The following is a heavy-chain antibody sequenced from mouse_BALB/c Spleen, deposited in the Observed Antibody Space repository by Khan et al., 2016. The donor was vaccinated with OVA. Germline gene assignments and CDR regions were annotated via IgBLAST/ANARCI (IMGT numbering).Heavy chain of an antibody. J-gene: IGHJ2*01. V-gene: IGHV3-2*02. Sequence: EVQLQESGPGLVKPSQSLSLTCTVTGYSITSDYAWNWIRQFPGNKLEWMGFISYSGTPNYNPSLSSRASITRDTSKNQFFLHLNSVTTEDTATYYCARVYEGDFDYWGQGTTLTVSS. CDR2: ISYSGTP. CDR1: GYSITSDYA. D-gene: IGHD1-1*01. CDR3: ARVYEGDFDY.